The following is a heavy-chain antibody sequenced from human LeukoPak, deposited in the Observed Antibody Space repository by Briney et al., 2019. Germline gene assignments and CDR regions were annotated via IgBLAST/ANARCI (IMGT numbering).Heavy chain of an antibody. Sequence: GGSLRLSCAASGFTLSSYSMNWLLQAPAKEREGVSSISSSGSYIYYAGSVKGRFTISRDNAKNSLYLQMNSLRAEDTAVYYCAKDGGYSSGWGYFDYWGQGTLVTVSS. CDR1: GFTLSSYS. V-gene: IGHV3-21*01. J-gene: IGHJ4*02. D-gene: IGHD6-19*01. CDR2: ISSSGSYI. CDR3: AKDGGYSSGWGYFDY.